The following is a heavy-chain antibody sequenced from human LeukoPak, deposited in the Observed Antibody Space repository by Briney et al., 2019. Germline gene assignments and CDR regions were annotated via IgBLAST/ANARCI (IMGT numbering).Heavy chain of an antibody. J-gene: IGHJ4*02. CDR3: AREELVRGDY. CDR2: INSDGSEG. V-gene: IGHV3-7*03. Sequence: GGSLRLSCAVSGFTFSGFWMSWSRQAPGKGLEWVASINSDGSEGYYADVVKGRFTISRDNAKNSLYLQMNSLRAEDTAVYYCAREELVRGDYWGQGTLVTVSS. CDR1: GFTFSGFW. D-gene: IGHD6-13*01.